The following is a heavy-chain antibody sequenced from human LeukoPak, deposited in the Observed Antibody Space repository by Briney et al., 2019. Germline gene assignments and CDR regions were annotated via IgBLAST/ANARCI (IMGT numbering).Heavy chain of an antibody. CDR3: APRRTSLAFDP. CDR2: IGHTGVDT. J-gene: IGHJ5*02. CDR1: GFSFSTYA. Sequence: GGSLRLSCAASGFSFSTYAMTWVRQAPGKGLEWVPVIGHTGVDTYYADSVKGRFTISRDNSKNMLYLQMSSLRDEDTAVYYCAPRRTSLAFDPWGQGTLVTVSS. V-gene: IGHV3-23*01.